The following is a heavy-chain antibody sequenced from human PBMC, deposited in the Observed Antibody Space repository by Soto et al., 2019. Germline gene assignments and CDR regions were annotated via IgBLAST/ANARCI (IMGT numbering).Heavy chain of an antibody. D-gene: IGHD3-9*01. V-gene: IGHV4-4*07. CDR3: EREVRYFDWFWFDT. Sequence: SETLPLTCTVSGGSISSYYWSWIRQPAGKGLEWIGRIYTSGSTNYNPSLKSRVTMSVDTSKNQFSLKLSSVTAADTAVYYCEREVRYFDWFWFDTWVQGTLVTVS. CDR2: IYTSGST. CDR1: GGSISSYY. J-gene: IGHJ5*02.